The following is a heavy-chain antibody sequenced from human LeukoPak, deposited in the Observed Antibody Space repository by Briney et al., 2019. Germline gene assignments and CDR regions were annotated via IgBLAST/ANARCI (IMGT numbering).Heavy chain of an antibody. J-gene: IGHJ4*02. Sequence: PSETLSLTCTVSGGSISSSSYYWGWIRQPPGKGLEWIGSIYYSGSTYYNPSLKSRVTISVDTSKNQFSLKLSSVTAADTAVYYCVRDSSSWQKNFDYWGQGTLVTVSS. CDR1: GGSISSSSYY. D-gene: IGHD6-13*01. CDR3: VRDSSSWQKNFDY. CDR2: IYYSGST. V-gene: IGHV4-39*07.